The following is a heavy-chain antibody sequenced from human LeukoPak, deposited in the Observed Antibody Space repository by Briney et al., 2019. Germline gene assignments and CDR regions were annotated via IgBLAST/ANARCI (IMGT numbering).Heavy chain of an antibody. D-gene: IGHD6-13*01. J-gene: IGHJ3*02. V-gene: IGHV3-23*01. CDR3: ARDWAAAGIGDAFDI. CDR1: GGSISSSSYY. CDR2: ISDSGDRT. Sequence: PSETLSLTCTVSGGSISSSSYYWGWIRQPPGKGLEWVSSISDSGDRTNYADSVKGRFTISRDNSQNMLYLQMNSLRAEDTAVYYCARDWAAAGIGDAFDIWGQGTMVTVSS.